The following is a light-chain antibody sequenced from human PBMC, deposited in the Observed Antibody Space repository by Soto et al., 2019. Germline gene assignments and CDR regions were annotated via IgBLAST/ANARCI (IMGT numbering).Light chain of an antibody. CDR1: QSVSSSY. J-gene: IGKJ1*01. Sequence: EIVLTQSPGTLSLSPGERATLSCRASQSVSSSYLAWYKQKPGQAPRLLIYGASSRATGIPDRFSGSGSGTDFTLTIRRLEPEEFAVYYCQQYGSSPTFGQGTKVDIK. CDR3: QQYGSSPT. CDR2: GAS. V-gene: IGKV3-20*01.